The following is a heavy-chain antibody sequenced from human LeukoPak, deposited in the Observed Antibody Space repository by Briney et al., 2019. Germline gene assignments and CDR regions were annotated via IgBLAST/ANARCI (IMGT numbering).Heavy chain of an antibody. J-gene: IGHJ4*02. V-gene: IGHV3-53*01. D-gene: IGHD5-24*01. Sequence: GGSLRLSCAASGFTISLNYMGWVRQAPGKGLEWVATIYTGESRDYLESVRGRFTISTDKSKSILYLQMNSLRVEDTAVYFCARGLPGGTARQLDVFDYWGQGTLVTVSS. CDR1: GFTISLNY. CDR3: ARGLPGGTARQLDVFDY. CDR2: IYTGESR.